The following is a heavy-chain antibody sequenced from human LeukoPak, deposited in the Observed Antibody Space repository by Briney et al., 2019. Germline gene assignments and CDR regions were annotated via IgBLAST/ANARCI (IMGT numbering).Heavy chain of an antibody. CDR2: IYYSGST. D-gene: IGHD3-22*01. Sequence: PSETLSLTCTVSGGSISSSSYYWGRIRQPAGKGLEWIGSIYYSGSTYYNPSLKRRVTISVDTSKNQFSLKLSSVTAADTAVYYCARDHYYDSSGYREGAHGMDVWGQGTTVTVSS. CDR1: GGSISSSSYY. J-gene: IGHJ6*02. V-gene: IGHV4-39*07. CDR3: ARDHYYDSSGYREGAHGMDV.